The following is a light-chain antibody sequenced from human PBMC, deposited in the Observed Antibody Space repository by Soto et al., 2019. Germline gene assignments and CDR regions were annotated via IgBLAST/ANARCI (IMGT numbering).Light chain of an antibody. J-gene: IGLJ3*02. Sequence: QSVLTQPPSASGTPGQRVTISCSGSRSNIGDNYVFWYQQFPGAAPKPLIFNNNQRPSGVPDRFSGAKSGTSASLSISGPRSEDEADYHCAAWDDSLSGWVFGGGTKVTVL. CDR1: RSNIGDNY. CDR2: NNN. CDR3: AAWDDSLSGWV. V-gene: IGLV1-47*02.